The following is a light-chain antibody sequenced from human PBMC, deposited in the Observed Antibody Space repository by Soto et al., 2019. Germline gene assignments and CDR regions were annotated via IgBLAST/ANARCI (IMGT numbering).Light chain of an antibody. Sequence: EIVMTQSPATLSVSPGERATLSCRASQSVSSKLAWFQHKPGQAPSLLIYGVSTRAIGVPVRFSGSGSGTEFTLTINSLQSEDFAVYYCQQYNNWPHTFGQGTKLEIK. CDR2: GVS. CDR1: QSVSSK. J-gene: IGKJ2*01. CDR3: QQYNNWPHT. V-gene: IGKV3-15*01.